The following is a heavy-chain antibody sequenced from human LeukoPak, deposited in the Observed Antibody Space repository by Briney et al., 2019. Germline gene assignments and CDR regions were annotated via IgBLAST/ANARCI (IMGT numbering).Heavy chain of an antibody. CDR1: GFTFSSYS. V-gene: IGHV3-48*01. CDR2: ISSSSGTI. J-gene: IGHJ4*02. Sequence: GGSLRLSCAASGFTFSSYSMNWVRQAPGKGLEWVSYISSSSGTIYYADFVKGRFTVSRDNAKNSLYLQMDSLRVEDTAVYYCARSVGSTSVVNDFWGRGTLVTVSS. D-gene: IGHD1-26*01. CDR3: ARSVGSTSVVNDF.